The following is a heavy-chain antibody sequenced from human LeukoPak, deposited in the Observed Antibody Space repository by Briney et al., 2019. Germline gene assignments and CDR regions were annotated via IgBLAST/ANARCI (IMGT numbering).Heavy chain of an antibody. CDR2: ISLYNGYT. CDR1: GYTSMSYG. CDR3: ARDGLAYCGGDCYSDN. V-gene: IGHV1-18*01. Sequence: ASVKVSCKASGYTSMSYGVSWVRQAPGQGLEWVGWISLYNGYTNYAQKFQGRVTMTTDTSTSTAYMKLRSLRSDDTAVYYCARDGLAYCGGDCYSDNWGQGTLVTVSS. D-gene: IGHD2-21*02. J-gene: IGHJ4*02.